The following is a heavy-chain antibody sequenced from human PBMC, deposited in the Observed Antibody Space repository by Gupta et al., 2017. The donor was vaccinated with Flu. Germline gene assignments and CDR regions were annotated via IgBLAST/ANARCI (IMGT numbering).Heavy chain of an antibody. D-gene: IGHD5-18*01. J-gene: IGHJ6*02. CDR1: DGSTSDSS. Sequence: QVQLQQWGAGLVKHSETLSHKRDMYDGSTSDSSWSCIRKPPVQGLEWIGGHNHGGTTIYTPSLKRRLTISVDMAGNQFSLTLESVTAADTAVYYCSRHVARWEVTSVNTAVTSRYHYYGMDVWGQGTAVTVSS. CDR2: HNHGGTT. CDR3: SRHVARWEVTSVNTAVTSRYHYYGMDV. V-gene: IGHV4-34*01.